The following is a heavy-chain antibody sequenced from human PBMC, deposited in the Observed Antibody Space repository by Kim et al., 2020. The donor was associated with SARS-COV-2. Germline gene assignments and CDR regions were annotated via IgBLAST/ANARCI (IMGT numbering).Heavy chain of an antibody. V-gene: IGHV1-58*01. D-gene: IGHD2-15*01. CDR3: AAGGTPPRPESWGYCSGGSCYSPFDY. CDR2: IVVGSGNT. Sequence: SVKVSCKASGFTFTSSAVQWVRQARGQRLEWIGWIVVGSGNTNYAQKFQERVTITRDMSTSTAYMELSSLRSEDTAVYYCAAGGTPPRPESWGYCSGGSCYSPFDYWGQGTLVTVSS. CDR1: GFTFTSSA. J-gene: IGHJ4*02.